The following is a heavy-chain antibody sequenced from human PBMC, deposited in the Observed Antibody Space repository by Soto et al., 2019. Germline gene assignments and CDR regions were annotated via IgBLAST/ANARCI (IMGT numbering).Heavy chain of an antibody. CDR1: GGSFSGYY. CDR3: ARGGGYCTNGVCFRPLPMDV. J-gene: IGHJ6*02. D-gene: IGHD2-8*01. Sequence: SETLSLTCAVYGGSFSGYYWSWIRQPPGKGLEWIGEINHSGSTNYNPSLKSRVTISVDTSKNQFSLKLSSVTAADTAVYYCARGGGYCTNGVCFRPLPMDVWGQGTTVTVSS. CDR2: INHSGST. V-gene: IGHV4-34*01.